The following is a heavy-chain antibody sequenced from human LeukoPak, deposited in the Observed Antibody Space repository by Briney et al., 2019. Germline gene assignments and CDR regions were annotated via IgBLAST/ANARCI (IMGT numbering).Heavy chain of an antibody. V-gene: IGHV3-23*01. Sequence: GGSLRLSCAASGFTFSNYAMSWVRQAPGKGLEWVSTISGNAGGTYYADSMRGRFTISRDNSKNTLYLQMNSLRAEDTAVFYCARVRGPDGWFAPWGQGTLVSVSS. CDR1: GFTFSNYA. CDR3: ARVRGPDGWFAP. CDR2: ISGNAGGT. J-gene: IGHJ5*02.